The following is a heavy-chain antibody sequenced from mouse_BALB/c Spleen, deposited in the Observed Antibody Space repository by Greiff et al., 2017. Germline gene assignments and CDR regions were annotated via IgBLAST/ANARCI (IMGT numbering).Heavy chain of an antibody. CDR2: ISSGGSYT. V-gene: IGHV5-6-4*01. Sequence: DVMLVESGGGLVKPGGSLKLSCAASGFTFSSYTMSWVRQTPEKRLEWVATISSGGSYTYYPDSVKGRFTISRDNAKNTLYLQMSSLKSEDTAMYYCTRGTITTVAYYFDYWGQGTTLTVSS. CDR1: GFTFSSYT. D-gene: IGHD1-1*01. J-gene: IGHJ2*01. CDR3: TRGTITTVAYYFDY.